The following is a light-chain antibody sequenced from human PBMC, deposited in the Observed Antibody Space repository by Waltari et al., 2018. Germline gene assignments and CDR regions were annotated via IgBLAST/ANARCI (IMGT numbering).Light chain of an antibody. Sequence: EIVLTQSPCTLSLSPGERATLSCRASQSVSKYLAWYQQKPGQAPRLLIYYASIRATGIPDRFSGSGWGTEFSLTISSLEPEDFAVYYCQKYGTLPATFGQGTKVQ. CDR1: QSVSKY. CDR3: QKYGTLPAT. V-gene: IGKV3-20*01. CDR2: YAS. J-gene: IGKJ1*01.